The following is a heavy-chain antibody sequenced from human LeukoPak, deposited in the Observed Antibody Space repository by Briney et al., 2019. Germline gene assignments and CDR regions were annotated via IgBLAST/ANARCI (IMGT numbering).Heavy chain of an antibody. V-gene: IGHV3-20*04. CDR1: GFAFSSYS. CDR3: ARAQTYGDSRLLLDY. CDR2: INWNGGST. D-gene: IGHD2-21*02. Sequence: GGSLSLSCAASGFAFSSYSMNWVRQAPGKGLEWVSGINWNGGSTGYADSVEGRFTISRDNAKNSQYLQMNSLRVEDTALYYCARAQTYGDSRLLLDYWGQGTLVTVSS. J-gene: IGHJ4*02.